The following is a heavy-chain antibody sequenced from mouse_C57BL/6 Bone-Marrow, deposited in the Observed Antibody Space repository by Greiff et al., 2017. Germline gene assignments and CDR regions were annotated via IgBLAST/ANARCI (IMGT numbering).Heavy chain of an antibody. J-gene: IGHJ2*01. Sequence: EVKLEESGGGLVQPGGSMKLSCVASGFTFSNYWMNWVRQSPEQGLEWVAQIRLKSDNYATHYAESVKGRFTISRDDSKSSVYLQMNNLRAEDTGIYYCTVRYPGYWGQGTTLTVSA. D-gene: IGHD1-1*01. CDR1: GFTFSNYW. V-gene: IGHV6-3*01. CDR3: TVRYPGY. CDR2: IRLKSDNYAT.